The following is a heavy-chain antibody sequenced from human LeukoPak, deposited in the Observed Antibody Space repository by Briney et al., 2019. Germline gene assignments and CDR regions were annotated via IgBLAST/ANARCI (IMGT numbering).Heavy chain of an antibody. J-gene: IGHJ4*02. V-gene: IGHV3-21*01. Sequence: PGGSLRLSCSASGFTFSSYSINWVRQAPGKGLEWVSSISSTSNYIFYADSVKGRFTISRDNSKNTLYLQMSSLRAEDTAVYYCAKDLPAAYFDYWGQGTLVTVSS. CDR3: AKDLPAAYFDY. D-gene: IGHD2-2*01. CDR1: GFTFSSYS. CDR2: ISSTSNYI.